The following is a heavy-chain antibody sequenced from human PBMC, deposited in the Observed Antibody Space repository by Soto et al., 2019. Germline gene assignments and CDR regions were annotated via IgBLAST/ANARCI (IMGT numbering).Heavy chain of an antibody. CDR1: GFTFDDYA. Sequence: EVQLVESGGGLVQPGRSLRLSCAASGFTFDDYAMHWVRQAPGKGLEWVSSISWNSDIIKYADSVKGRFTISRDNAKNPLHLQMNTLTAEDTALYYCAKDPYTSSSEGGFDYWGRGTLVTVSS. D-gene: IGHD6-6*01. V-gene: IGHV3-9*01. J-gene: IGHJ4*02. CDR3: AKDPYTSSSEGGFDY. CDR2: ISWNSDII.